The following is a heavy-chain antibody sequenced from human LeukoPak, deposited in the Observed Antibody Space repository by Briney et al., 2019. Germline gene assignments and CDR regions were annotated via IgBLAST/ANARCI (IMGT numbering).Heavy chain of an antibody. V-gene: IGHV3-23*01. CDR2: ISGSGDST. Sequence: GGSLSLSCAASGFTFSSYAMSWVREAPGKGLEWVSAISGSGDSTYYADSVKGRFTISGDNSKNTLYLKMNSLRAEDTPVYYCAKDPFLVGATNFDYGGQGTLVPVSS. J-gene: IGHJ4*02. CDR3: AKDPFLVGATNFDY. D-gene: IGHD1-26*01. CDR1: GFTFSSYA.